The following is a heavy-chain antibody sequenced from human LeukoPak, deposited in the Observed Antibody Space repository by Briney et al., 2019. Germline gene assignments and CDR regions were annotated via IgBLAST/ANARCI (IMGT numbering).Heavy chain of an antibody. Sequence: ASVKVSCKASGGTFSSYAISWVRQAPGQGLEWMGGIIPIFGTANYAQKFQGRVTITADESTSTAYMELSSLRSEDTAVYYCARDSISPTYGPRYAIPRVGGGGHGERDAFDIWGQGTMVTVSS. CDR3: ARDSISPTYGPRYAIPRVGGGGHGERDAFDI. CDR2: IIPIFGTA. D-gene: IGHD2-8*01. V-gene: IGHV1-69*13. J-gene: IGHJ3*02. CDR1: GGTFSSYA.